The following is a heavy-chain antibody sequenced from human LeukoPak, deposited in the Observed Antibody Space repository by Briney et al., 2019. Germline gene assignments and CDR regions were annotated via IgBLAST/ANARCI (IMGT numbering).Heavy chain of an antibody. CDR3: ASSPSSYFDY. D-gene: IGHD6-19*01. V-gene: IGHV3-30-3*01. CDR1: GFSFTNHA. J-gene: IGHJ4*02. CDR2: VSYDGTNK. Sequence: QPGGSLRLSCAASGFSFTNHAMHWVRQAPGKGLEWMALVSYDGTNKFYTDSVMGRFTVSRDNSKNMLYLQMSSLRTEDTGVYYCASSPSSYFDYWGQGTLVTVSS.